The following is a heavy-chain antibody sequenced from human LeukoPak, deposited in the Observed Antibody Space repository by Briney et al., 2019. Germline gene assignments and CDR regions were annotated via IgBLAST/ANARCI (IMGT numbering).Heavy chain of an antibody. CDR2: IYYSGST. V-gene: IGHV4-39*07. CDR3: VQVSIRYFDWFYY. J-gene: IGHJ5*01. D-gene: IGHD3-9*01. CDR1: GGSISSSSYY. Sequence: SETLSLTCTVSGGSISSSSYYWGWIRQPPGKGLEWIGSIYYSGSTYYNPSLKSRVTISVDTSKNQFSLKLSSVTAADTAVYYCVQVSIRYFDWFYYWGQGTLVTVSS.